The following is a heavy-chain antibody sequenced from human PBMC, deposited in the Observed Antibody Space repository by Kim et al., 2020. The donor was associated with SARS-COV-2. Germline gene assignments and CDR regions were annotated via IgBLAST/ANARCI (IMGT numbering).Heavy chain of an antibody. Sequence: GGSLRLSCAASGFTFSSYAMSWVRQAPGKGLEWVSAISGSGGSTYYADSVKGRFTISRDNSKNTLYLQMNSLRAEDTAVYYCAKRPYSSSWYDYFDYWGQGTLVTVSS. CDR1: GFTFSSYA. J-gene: IGHJ4*02. CDR2: ISGSGGST. V-gene: IGHV3-23*01. D-gene: IGHD6-13*01. CDR3: AKRPYSSSWYDYFDY.